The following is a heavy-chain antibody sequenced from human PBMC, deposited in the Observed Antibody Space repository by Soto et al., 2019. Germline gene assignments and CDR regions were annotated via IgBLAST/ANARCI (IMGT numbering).Heavy chain of an antibody. CDR3: ARGMGPYSSGWYFSDY. V-gene: IGHV3-23*01. CDR2: ISRSGGST. J-gene: IGHJ4*02. D-gene: IGHD6-19*01. CDR1: GFTFSTYA. Sequence: EVRLLESGGGLLQPGGSLRLSCAASGFTFSTYAMSWVRQAPGKGLEWVSSISRSGGSTYYADSVKGRFTISRDNSKNTLYLQMNSLRAEDTAVYYCARGMGPYSSGWYFSDYWGQGTLVTVSS.